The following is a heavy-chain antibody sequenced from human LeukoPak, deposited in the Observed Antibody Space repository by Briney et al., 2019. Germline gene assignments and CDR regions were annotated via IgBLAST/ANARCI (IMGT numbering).Heavy chain of an antibody. D-gene: IGHD3-10*01. V-gene: IGHV3-15*01. CDR3: ADLGDYAVG. CDR2: IKSRTDGGTI. CDR1: GFTFRSAW. Sequence: PGGSLRLSCAASGFTFRSAWMSWVRQAPGKGLEWVGRIKSRTDGGTIEYAAPVKGRFSISRDDSKNTLYLQINSLKTEDTAVYYCADLGDYAVGWGQGTLVTVSS. J-gene: IGHJ4*02.